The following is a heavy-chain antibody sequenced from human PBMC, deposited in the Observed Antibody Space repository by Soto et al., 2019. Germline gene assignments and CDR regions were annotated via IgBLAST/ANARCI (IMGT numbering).Heavy chain of an antibody. CDR1: GFSLSSYA. CDR2: ITASGEKL. Sequence: GESLKISCAASGFSLSSYAMTWVRQAPVKVLEWVSGITASGEKLYYADSVKGRFTVSRDNSKNTLYLQMHSLRADDTAVYYCARDCSSSSCSVWAYWGQGTLVTVSS. V-gene: IGHV3-23*01. J-gene: IGHJ4*02. CDR3: ARDCSSSSCSVWAY. D-gene: IGHD2-2*01.